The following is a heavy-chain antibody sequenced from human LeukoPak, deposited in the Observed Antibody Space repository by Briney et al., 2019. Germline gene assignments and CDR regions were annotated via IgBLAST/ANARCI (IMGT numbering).Heavy chain of an antibody. CDR1: GGSISSGNYY. V-gene: IGHV4-61*02. D-gene: IGHD3-10*01. CDR3: ARLRVDDGSGSSFDY. J-gene: IGHJ4*02. Sequence: PSETLSLTCTVSGGSISSGNYYWNWIRQPAGKGLEWIGRIYTSGSTNYNPSLKSRITISVDTSKSQFSLKLSSVTAADTAVYYCARLRVDDGSGSSFDYWGQGTLVTVSS. CDR2: IYTSGST.